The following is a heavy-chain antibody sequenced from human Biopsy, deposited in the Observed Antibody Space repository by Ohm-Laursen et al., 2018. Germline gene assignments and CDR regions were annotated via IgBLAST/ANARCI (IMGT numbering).Heavy chain of an antibody. CDR3: ARNTGWYGDLYYFDY. J-gene: IGHJ4*02. Sequence: ASVKVCCKASGYSFTSYYMHWVRQAPGQGLEWMGMINPSGSTTSYPQIFQGRVTMTRDTSKNTVYMELSSLRSADTAVYFCARNTGWYGDLYYFDYWGQGTLVTVSS. V-gene: IGHV1-46*01. CDR1: GYSFTSYY. D-gene: IGHD6-19*01. CDR2: INPSGSTT.